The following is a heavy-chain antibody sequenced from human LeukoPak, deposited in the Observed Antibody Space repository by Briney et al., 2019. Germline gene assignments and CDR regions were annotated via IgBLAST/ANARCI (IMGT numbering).Heavy chain of an antibody. J-gene: IGHJ4*02. V-gene: IGHV1-2*02. D-gene: IGHD5-12*01. Sequence: ASVKVSCKTSGYTFSAFYIHWVRQVPGQGLEWVGWLRPDTGATNFAQNFLGRVTMTGDTSISTAYMELSRLRPDDTAVYYCARVDTVGTVNPFYWGQGTLVTVSS. CDR1: GYTFSAFY. CDR3: ARVDTVGTVNPFY. CDR2: LRPDTGAT.